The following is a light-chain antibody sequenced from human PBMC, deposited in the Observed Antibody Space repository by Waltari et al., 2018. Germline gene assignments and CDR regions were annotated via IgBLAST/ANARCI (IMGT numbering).Light chain of an antibody. CDR3: QKYGTLPAT. CDR1: QSVSRP. CDR2: DAS. J-gene: IGKJ1*01. V-gene: IGKV3-20*01. Sequence: IVFTQSPGTLSLPPGDRATLSCRASQSVSRPLAWYQQKPGQAPRLLIYDASTRATGIPDRFSGSGSGTDFSLTISRLEPEDFAVYYCQKYGTLPATFGQGTKVEVK.